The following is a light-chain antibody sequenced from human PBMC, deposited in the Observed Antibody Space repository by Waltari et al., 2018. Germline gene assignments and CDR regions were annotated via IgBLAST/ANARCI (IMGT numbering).Light chain of an antibody. J-gene: IGLJ3*02. Sequence: QAVLPQPYSLSASPGASASLTCTLRSGINGGTSRIYWYQQKPGSRPQYLLRYKSDSDKQQGSGVPRRFSASKDASANAGILLRSGLYSEDEADYYCMMWHTSAWVFGGGTKMTVL. CDR3: MMWHTSAWV. CDR2: YKSDSDK. V-gene: IGLV5-45*03. CDR1: SGINGGTSR.